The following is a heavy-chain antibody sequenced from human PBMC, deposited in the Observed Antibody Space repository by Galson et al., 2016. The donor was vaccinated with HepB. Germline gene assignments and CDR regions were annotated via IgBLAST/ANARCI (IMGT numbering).Heavy chain of an antibody. CDR1: GFTLSTRYN. CDR3: ARASTWIPSLDY. J-gene: IGHJ4*01. Sequence: SLRLSCAAFGFTLSTRYNMNWVRQAPGKGLEWVASFSGSRSYIIYADSVKGRFTISRDDAKNSLYLQMNSLRVEDTAVYYCARASTWIPSLDYWGQGSLVTVSS. CDR2: FSGSRSYI. D-gene: IGHD5-12*01. V-gene: IGHV3-21*06.